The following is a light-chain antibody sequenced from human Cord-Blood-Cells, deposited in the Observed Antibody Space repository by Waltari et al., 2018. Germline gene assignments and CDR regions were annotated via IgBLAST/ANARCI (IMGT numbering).Light chain of an antibody. Sequence: DMVMTQSPLSMPVSPGEPASISCRSSQSLLHSNGYNYLDWYLQKPGQSPQLLIYLGSNRASGVPDRFSGSGSGTDCTLKISRVEAEDVGVYYCMQALQTPPTFGQGTKVEIK. J-gene: IGKJ1*01. CDR2: LGS. CDR3: MQALQTPPT. V-gene: IGKV2-28*01. CDR1: QSLLHSNGYNY.